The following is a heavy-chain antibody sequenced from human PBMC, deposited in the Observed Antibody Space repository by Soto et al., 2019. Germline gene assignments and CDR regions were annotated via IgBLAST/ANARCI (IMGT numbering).Heavy chain of an antibody. CDR3: AKDPLEGGWAARPGSWFDP. J-gene: IGHJ5*02. V-gene: IGHV4-4*07. CDR2: VYHTGYT. CDR1: GGSVSGYY. D-gene: IGHD6-6*01. Sequence: QVQLQESGPGLVKASETLSLTCSVSGGSVSGYYWSWIRQPAGKGLEWIGRVYHTGYTNYNPSLRGRVTMSLDTSKNQLSLKLTSVAAAATAVYFCAKDPLEGGWAARPGSWFDPWGLGTLVTVSS.